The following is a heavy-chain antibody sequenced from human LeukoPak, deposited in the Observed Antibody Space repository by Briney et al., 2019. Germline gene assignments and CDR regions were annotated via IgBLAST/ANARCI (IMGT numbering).Heavy chain of an antibody. D-gene: IGHD1-26*01. CDR2: IYHSGST. Sequence: SETLSLTCAVSGGSISSGGYSWSWIRQPPGKGLEWIGYIYHSGSTYYNPSLKSRVTISVDRSKNQFSLKLSSVTAADTAVYYCARGKSGSSHFDYWGQGTLVTVSS. V-gene: IGHV4-30-2*01. J-gene: IGHJ4*02. CDR1: GGSISSGGYS. CDR3: ARGKSGSSHFDY.